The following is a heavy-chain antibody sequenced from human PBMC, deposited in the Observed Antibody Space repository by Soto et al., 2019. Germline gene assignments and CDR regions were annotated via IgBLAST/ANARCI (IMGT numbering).Heavy chain of an antibody. D-gene: IGHD3-3*01. CDR1: GFTFSSYA. CDR2: ISGSGGST. Sequence: GGSLRLSCAASGFTFSSYAMSWVRQAPGKGLEWVSAISGSGGSTYYADSVKGRFTISRDNSKNTLYLQMNSLRAEDTAVYYCASYYDFWSGFDYYMDVWGKGTTVTVS. V-gene: IGHV3-23*01. J-gene: IGHJ6*03. CDR3: ASYYDFWSGFDYYMDV.